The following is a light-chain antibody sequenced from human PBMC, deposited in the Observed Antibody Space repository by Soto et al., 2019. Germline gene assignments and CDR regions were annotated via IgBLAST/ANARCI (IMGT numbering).Light chain of an antibody. V-gene: IGKV3-15*01. CDR2: SAS. CDR1: QSVSSS. J-gene: IGKJ1*01. Sequence: TLSMSPGERATLSFRASQSVSSSLAWYQQTPGQAPRLLIYSASTRATGIPARFSGSGSGTEFTLTISSLQSEDFAVYYCQQYNDWPPSTFGQGTKVDIK. CDR3: QQYNDWPPST.